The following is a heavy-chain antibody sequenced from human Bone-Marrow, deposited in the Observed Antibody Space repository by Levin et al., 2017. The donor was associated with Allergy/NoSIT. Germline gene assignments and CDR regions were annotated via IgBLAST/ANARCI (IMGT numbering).Heavy chain of an antibody. D-gene: IGHD3-16*02. J-gene: IGHJ4*02. V-gene: IGHV4-59*01. Sequence: ESLKISCTVSGGSISGYYWSWIRQPPGKGLEWIGNIYYSGSTNYNPSLKSRVTISVGTSMNQFSLTLSSMTAADTAVYYCARGLAGTSRDNDGYWCQGTLVTVSA. CDR1: GGSISGYY. CDR3: ARGLAGTSRDNDGY. CDR2: IYYSGST.